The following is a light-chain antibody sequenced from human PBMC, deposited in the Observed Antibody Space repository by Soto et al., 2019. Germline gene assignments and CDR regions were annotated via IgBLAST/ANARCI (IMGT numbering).Light chain of an antibody. V-gene: IGKV4-1*01. CDR2: WAS. J-gene: IGKJ2*01. CDR1: QSVLYSSNNKNY. CDR3: QQYFTTPYT. Sequence: DIVMTQSPDSLAVSLGERATINCKSSQSVLYSSNNKNYLAWYQQKPGQSPKLLIYWASTRESGVPDRFSGSGSGTDFTLTISSLNAEDVAVYYCQQYFTTPYTFGQGTKLEIK.